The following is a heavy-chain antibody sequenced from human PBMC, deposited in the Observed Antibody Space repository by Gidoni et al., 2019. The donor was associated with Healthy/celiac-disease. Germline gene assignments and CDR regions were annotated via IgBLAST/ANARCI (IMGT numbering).Heavy chain of an antibody. Sequence: EVQLVESGGGLVQPGRSLRLSRAASGFPFDDYAMNWVRQAPGKGLEWVSGISWNSGSIGYADSVKGRFTISRDNAKNSLYLQMNSLRAEDTALYYCAKEDGIAVAGGTGAFDIWGQGTMVTVSS. CDR1: GFPFDDYA. CDR3: AKEDGIAVAGGTGAFDI. D-gene: IGHD6-19*01. J-gene: IGHJ3*02. V-gene: IGHV3-9*01. CDR2: ISWNSGSI.